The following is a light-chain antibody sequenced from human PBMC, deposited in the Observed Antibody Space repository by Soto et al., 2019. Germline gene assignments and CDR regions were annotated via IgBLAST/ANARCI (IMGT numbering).Light chain of an antibody. Sequence: EIVLTQSPATLSLSPGERATLSCGASQSITRNFLAWYQQKSGLAPRLLIYDASVRATGIPDRFSGSGSGTEFTLTISSLQSEDFALYYCQQYNDWPLTFGQGTKVDIK. V-gene: IGKV3D-15*01. CDR1: QSITRNF. J-gene: IGKJ1*01. CDR3: QQYNDWPLT. CDR2: DAS.